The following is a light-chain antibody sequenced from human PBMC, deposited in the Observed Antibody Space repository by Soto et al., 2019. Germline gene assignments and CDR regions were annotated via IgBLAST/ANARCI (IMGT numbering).Light chain of an antibody. J-gene: IGKJ2*01. Sequence: EIVLTQSPGTLSLSPGERATLSCRASQSVSGSYLAWYQQKPGQAPRLLIYGASSRATGIPDRFSGSGSGTDLTLTISRLEPEDFAVYYCQQYGSSLYTFGQGTKLEIK. V-gene: IGKV3-20*01. CDR2: GAS. CDR1: QSVSGSY. CDR3: QQYGSSLYT.